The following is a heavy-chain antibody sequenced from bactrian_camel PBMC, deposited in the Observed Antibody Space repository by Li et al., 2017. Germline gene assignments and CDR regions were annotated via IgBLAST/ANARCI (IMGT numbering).Heavy chain of an antibody. V-gene: IGHV3S25*01. CDR2: IYNGADRT. D-gene: IGHD2*01. CDR3: AADRLPFRGCSGGYPSLY. J-gene: IGHJ4*01. Sequence: LVESGGGSVQVGGSLRLACVASGFAFSRDCLGWFREAPGKEREGVAAIYNGADRTYYADSVKGRFTISTDNAKNTVYLEMNSLIPEDTAMYYCAADRLPFRGCSGGYPSLYWGQGTQVTVS. CDR1: GFAFSRDC.